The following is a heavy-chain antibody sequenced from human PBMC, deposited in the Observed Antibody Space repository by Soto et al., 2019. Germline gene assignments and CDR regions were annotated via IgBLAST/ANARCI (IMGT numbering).Heavy chain of an antibody. V-gene: IGHV4-59*01. J-gene: IGHJ6*02. D-gene: IGHD4-17*01. Sequence: PSETLSLTCTVSGGSISSYYWSWIRQPPGKGLEWIGYIYYSGSTNYNPSLKSRVTISVDTSKNQFSLKLSSVTAADTAVYYCARDLPYYGDYGVYYYYGMDVWGQGTTVTVSS. CDR3: ARDLPYYGDYGVYYYYGMDV. CDR1: GGSISSYY. CDR2: IYYSGST.